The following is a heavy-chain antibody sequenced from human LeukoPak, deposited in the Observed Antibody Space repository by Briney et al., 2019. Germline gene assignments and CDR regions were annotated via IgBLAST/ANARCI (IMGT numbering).Heavy chain of an antibody. CDR1: GFTFSSYS. CDR3: ARGRALYCSSTSCYPDY. CDR2: ISSSSSYI. D-gene: IGHD2-2*01. J-gene: IGHJ4*02. V-gene: IGHV3-21*01. Sequence: GGSLRLSCAASGFTFSSYSMTWVRQAPGKGLEWVSSISSSSSYIYYADSVKGRFTISRDNAKNSLYLQMNSLRAEDTAVYHCARGRALYCSSTSCYPDYWGQGTLVTVSS.